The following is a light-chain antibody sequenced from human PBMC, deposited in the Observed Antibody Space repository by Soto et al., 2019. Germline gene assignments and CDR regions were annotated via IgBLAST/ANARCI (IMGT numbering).Light chain of an antibody. Sequence: EIVLTQSPGTLSLSPGERATLSCRASQSVSSSYLAWYQQKPGQAPRLLIYGASSRATGIPDRFSGSGSGTDFTLTISRLGPEDFAVYYCQQYGSSPLFGPGTKVDIK. CDR1: QSVSSSY. CDR2: GAS. J-gene: IGKJ3*01. V-gene: IGKV3-20*01. CDR3: QQYGSSPL.